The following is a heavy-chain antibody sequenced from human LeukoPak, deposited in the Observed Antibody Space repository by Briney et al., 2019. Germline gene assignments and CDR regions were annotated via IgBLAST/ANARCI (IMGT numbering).Heavy chain of an antibody. CDR1: GFTFSSYA. Sequence: PGGSLRLSCAASGFTFSSYAMSWVRQAPGKGLEWVSSITTSSNYIYYADSVKGRFTISRDNAKNLLFLQMNSLRAEDTAVYYCARDARDYYNGGGYYLDYWGQGTLSPSPQ. CDR2: ITTSSNYI. J-gene: IGHJ4*02. D-gene: IGHD3-22*01. CDR3: ARDARDYYNGGGYYLDY. V-gene: IGHV3-21*01.